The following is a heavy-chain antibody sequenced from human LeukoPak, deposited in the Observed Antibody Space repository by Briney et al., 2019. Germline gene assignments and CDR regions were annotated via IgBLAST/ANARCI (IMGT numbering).Heavy chain of an antibody. CDR3: ARGDSRSWYYFDY. D-gene: IGHD6-13*01. CDR2: ISSSSSYI. V-gene: IGHV3-21*01. Sequence: GGSLRLSCAASGFTFSSYSMNLVRQAPGKGLEWVSSISSSSSYIYYADSVKGRFTISRDNAKNSLYLQMNSLRAEDTAVYYCARGDSRSWYYFDYWGQGTLVTVSS. J-gene: IGHJ4*02. CDR1: GFTFSSYS.